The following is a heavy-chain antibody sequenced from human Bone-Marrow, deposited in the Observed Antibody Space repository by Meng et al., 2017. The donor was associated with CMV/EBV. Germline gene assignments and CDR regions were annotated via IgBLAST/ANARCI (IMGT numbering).Heavy chain of an antibody. CDR2: IGTAGDT. Sequence: GGSLILSCAAFGFTFSSYDMHWVRQATGKGLEWVSAIGTAGDTYYPGSVKGRFTISRENAKNSLYLQMNSLRAGDTAVYYCARGRSSSSYYYYYYGMDVWGPGTTVTCSS. CDR3: ARGRSSSSYYYYYYGMDV. D-gene: IGHD6-6*01. J-gene: IGHJ6*01. V-gene: IGHV3-13*01. CDR1: GFTFSSYD.